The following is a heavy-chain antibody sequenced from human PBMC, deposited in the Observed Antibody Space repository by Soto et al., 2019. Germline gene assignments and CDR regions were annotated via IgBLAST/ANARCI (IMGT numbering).Heavy chain of an antibody. CDR3: ARDNYDCSGGSCYIRYMDV. D-gene: IGHD2-15*01. V-gene: IGHV3-74*01. CDR1: GFTFSSYW. J-gene: IGHJ6*03. CDR2: INSDGSST. Sequence: GGSLRLSCEASGFTFSSYWMHWVRQAPGKGLVWVSRINSDGSSTSYADSVKGRFTISRDNAKNTLYLQMNSLRAEDTAVYYCARDNYDCSGGSCYIRYMDVWGKGTTVTVSS.